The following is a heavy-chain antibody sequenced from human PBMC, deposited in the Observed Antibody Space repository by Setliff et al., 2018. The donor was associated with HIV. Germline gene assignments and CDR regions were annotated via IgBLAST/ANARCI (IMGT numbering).Heavy chain of an antibody. J-gene: IGHJ3*01. V-gene: IGHV1-69*05. D-gene: IGHD5-12*01. CDR2: IIPMFGA. CDR1: GYTFTSYG. Sequence: SVKVSCKASGYTFTSYGISWVRQAPGQGLEWMGGIIPMFGADYAQKFQGRVTITTDESTSTAYMDLSSRKSEDTAIYYCARTSGDAYNYEGAFDVWGQGTLVTVSS. CDR3: ARTSGDAYNYEGAFDV.